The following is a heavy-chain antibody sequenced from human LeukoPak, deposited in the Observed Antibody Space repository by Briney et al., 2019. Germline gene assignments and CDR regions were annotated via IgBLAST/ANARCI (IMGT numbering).Heavy chain of an antibody. D-gene: IGHD6-19*01. Sequence: ETLSLTCTVSGGSISSYYWSWIRQPPGKGLEWVSTISNSGGSTYYADSVKGRCTISRDNSKNALYLQMNSLRAEDTAIYYCAKESSSGGLDYWGQGTLVTVSS. V-gene: IGHV3-23*01. CDR2: ISNSGGST. CDR3: AKESSSGGLDY. J-gene: IGHJ4*02. CDR1: GGSISSYY.